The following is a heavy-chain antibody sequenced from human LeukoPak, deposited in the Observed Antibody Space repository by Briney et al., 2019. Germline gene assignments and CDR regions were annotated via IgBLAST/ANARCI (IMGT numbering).Heavy chain of an antibody. V-gene: IGHV4-59*01. J-gene: IGHJ1*01. Sequence: PSETLSLTCTVSGGSMSRYYWSWIRQPPGKGLEWIGYIFYRGGTNYNPSLRGRVTLSVDMSKNQVSLKMTSVTAADTAVYYCASSGCSSSGCQIFGSEGFDFWGPGTLVTVSS. D-gene: IGHD2-2*01. CDR2: IFYRGGT. CDR1: GGSMSRYY. CDR3: ASSGCSSSGCQIFGSEGFDF.